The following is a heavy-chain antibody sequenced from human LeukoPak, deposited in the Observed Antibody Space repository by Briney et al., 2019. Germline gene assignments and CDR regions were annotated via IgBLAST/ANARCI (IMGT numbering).Heavy chain of an antibody. CDR1: GYTFTSYC. Sequence: ASVKVSCKASGYTFTSYCFSWVRQAPGKGLEWMGWISAYNGNTNYAQKLQGRVTMTTDTSTSTAYMELRSLRSDDTAVYYCARGDTQNAISPEFDYWGQGTLVTVSS. J-gene: IGHJ4*02. CDR2: ISAYNGNT. CDR3: ARGDTQNAISPEFDY. V-gene: IGHV1-18*01. D-gene: IGHD2-8*01.